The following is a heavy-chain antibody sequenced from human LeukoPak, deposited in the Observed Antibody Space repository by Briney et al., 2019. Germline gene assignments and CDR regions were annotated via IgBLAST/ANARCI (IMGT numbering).Heavy chain of an antibody. D-gene: IGHD3-3*01. CDR2: ISSSSSYI. Sequence: GGSLRLSCAASGFTFSSYSMNWVRQAPGKGLEWVSSISSSSSYIYYADSVKGRFTISGDNAKNSLYLQMNSLRAEDTAVYYCARVGRITIFGVEHYMDVWGKGTTVTVSS. V-gene: IGHV3-21*01. CDR3: ARVGRITIFGVEHYMDV. J-gene: IGHJ6*03. CDR1: GFTFSSYS.